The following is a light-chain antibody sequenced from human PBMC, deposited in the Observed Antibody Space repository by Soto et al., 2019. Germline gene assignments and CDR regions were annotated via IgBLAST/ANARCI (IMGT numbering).Light chain of an antibody. CDR3: QHYTDSLWT. CDR2: GTS. Sequence: EIVLTQSPDTLSLSPGEGATLSCRASQTASSSYLAWYQQKPGQAPRLLIYGTSTRATGIPDRFSGSGSGTDFTLTIGGLEPEDFAVDYCQHYTDSLWTFGQGTKVEI. CDR1: QTASSSY. V-gene: IGKV3-20*01. J-gene: IGKJ1*01.